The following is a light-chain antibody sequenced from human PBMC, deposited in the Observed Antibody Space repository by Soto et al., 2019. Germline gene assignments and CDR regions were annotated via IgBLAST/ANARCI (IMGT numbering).Light chain of an antibody. CDR2: DVT. CDR3: SSYTSGSTLV. Sequence: QSALTQPASVSGSPGQSITISCTGTSRDVGGYDYVSWYQQHPGKAPKLMIYDVTNRPSGVSNRFSGSKSGNTASLTISGLQAEDEADYYCSSYTSGSTLVFGTGTKLTFL. CDR1: SRDVGGYDY. V-gene: IGLV2-14*03. J-gene: IGLJ1*01.